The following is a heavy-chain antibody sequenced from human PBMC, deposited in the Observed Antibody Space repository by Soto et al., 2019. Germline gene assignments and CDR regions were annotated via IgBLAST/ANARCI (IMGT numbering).Heavy chain of an antibody. D-gene: IGHD2-2*01. V-gene: IGHV3-23*01. CDR2: ISGSGGRT. J-gene: IGHJ6*02. CDR1: GFTFSIYA. Sequence: GGSVRLSCAASGFTFSIYAMSWVRQAPGKGLEWVSVISGSGGRTYYADSVKGRFTMSRDNSKNTLYLQMNSLRAEDTAVYYCAKEVVVESAGRSHYYYYGLDVWGQGTTVTVSS. CDR3: AKEVVVESAGRSHYYYYGLDV.